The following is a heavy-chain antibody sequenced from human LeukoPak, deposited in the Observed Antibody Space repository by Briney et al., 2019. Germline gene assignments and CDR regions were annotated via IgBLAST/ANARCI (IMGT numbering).Heavy chain of an antibody. CDR3: AKDRGHCSGGSCYQVLDY. CDR1: GFTFSSYG. V-gene: IGHV3-30*18. Sequence: GRSLRLSCAASGFTFSSYGMHWVRQAPGKGLEWVAVISYDGSNKYYADSVKGRFTISRGNSKNTLYLQMNSLRAEDTAVYYCAKDRGHCSGGSCYQVLDYWGQGTLVTVSS. CDR2: ISYDGSNK. D-gene: IGHD2-15*01. J-gene: IGHJ4*02.